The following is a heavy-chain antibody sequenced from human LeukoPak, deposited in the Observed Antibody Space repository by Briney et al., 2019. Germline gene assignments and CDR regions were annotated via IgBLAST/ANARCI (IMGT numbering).Heavy chain of an antibody. D-gene: IGHD2-15*01. V-gene: IGHV3-20*04. CDR1: GFTFDDYG. J-gene: IGHJ3*02. CDR2: INWNGGST. Sequence: GGSLRLSCAASGFTFDDYGMSWVRQAPGKGLEWVSGINWNGGSTGYADSVKGRFTISRDNAKNSLYLQMNSLRAEDTALYYCARANRSGGSCMVFDIWGQGTMVTVSS. CDR3: ARANRSGGSCMVFDI.